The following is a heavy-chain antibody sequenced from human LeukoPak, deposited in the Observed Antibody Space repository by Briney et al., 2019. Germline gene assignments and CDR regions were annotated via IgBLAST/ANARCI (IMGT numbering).Heavy chain of an antibody. CDR2: IKQDGNEK. Sequence: GESPKISCAVSGFTFSSYYMSWVRQAPGKGLEWVANIKQDGNEKFYVDSVKGRFTISRDNTKNSLYLQMNSLRADDTAVYYCARWSYAFDYWGQGTLVTVSS. V-gene: IGHV3-7*01. CDR3: ARWSYAFDY. J-gene: IGHJ4*02. D-gene: IGHD3-16*01. CDR1: GFTFSSYY.